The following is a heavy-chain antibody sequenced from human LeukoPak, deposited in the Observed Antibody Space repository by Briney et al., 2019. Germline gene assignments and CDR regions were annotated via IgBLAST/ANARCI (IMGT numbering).Heavy chain of an antibody. Sequence: GGSLRLSCAASGFTFSFYTMHWVRQAPGRGLESVSAISTNGDTTYYVNSVKDRFTISRDNSKNTLYLQMGSLRVEDMAVYYCAREVDGGFDPWGQGTLVTVSS. CDR3: AREVDGGFDP. CDR2: ISTNGDTT. CDR1: GFTFSFYT. D-gene: IGHD3-16*01. J-gene: IGHJ5*02. V-gene: IGHV3-64*01.